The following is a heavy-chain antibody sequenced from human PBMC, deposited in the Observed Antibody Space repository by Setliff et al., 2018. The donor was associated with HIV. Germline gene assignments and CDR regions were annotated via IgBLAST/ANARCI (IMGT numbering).Heavy chain of an antibody. V-gene: IGHV4-59*11. D-gene: IGHD6-19*01. CDR2: IYNSGNS. CDR3: ARTSIRSGWGRNNWFDP. CDR1: GDSISNHY. J-gene: IGHJ5*02. Sequence: PSETLSLTCNVSGDSISNHYWNWIRQPPGKGLEWIATIYNSGNSVSNPSLKSRVTISIDTSKNQFSLTLNSVTAADTAVYYCARTSIRSGWGRNNWFDPWGQGTLVTVSS.